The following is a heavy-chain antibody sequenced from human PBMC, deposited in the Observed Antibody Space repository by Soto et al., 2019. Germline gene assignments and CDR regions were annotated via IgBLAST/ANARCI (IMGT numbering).Heavy chain of an antibody. Sequence: QVQLVQSGAEVKKPGSSVKVSCKASGGTFSSYAINWVRQAPGQGLEWMGGIIPIFGTADYAQKFQGRVTMTADESTSTAYMELSSLRSEDTAVYYCARSLTGTYYYYGMDVWGQGTTVTVSS. CDR3: ARSLTGTYYYYGMDV. V-gene: IGHV1-69*12. J-gene: IGHJ6*02. D-gene: IGHD1-20*01. CDR2: IIPIFGTA. CDR1: GGTFSSYA.